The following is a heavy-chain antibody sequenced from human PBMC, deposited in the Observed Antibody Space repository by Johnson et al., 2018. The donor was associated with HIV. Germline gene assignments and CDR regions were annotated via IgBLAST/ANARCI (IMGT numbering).Heavy chain of an antibody. D-gene: IGHD3-9*01. J-gene: IGHJ3*01. V-gene: IGHV3-25*04. CDR2: NPNGGST. CDR3: ARHYDILTDPDAFDV. CDR1: GFTVSSNY. Sequence: QLVESGGGLVQPGGSRRLSCAVSGFTVSSNYMSWVRQAPGKGLELVGQVNPNGGSTYLIDSDKDRFNSSRENAKNTLHLQMNRLKTEDTALYYCARHYDILTDPDAFDVWGQGTMVTVSS.